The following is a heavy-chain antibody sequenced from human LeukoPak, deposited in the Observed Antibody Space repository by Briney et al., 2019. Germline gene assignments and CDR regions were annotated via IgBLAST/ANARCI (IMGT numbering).Heavy chain of an antibody. CDR1: GASISNDY. D-gene: IGHD2-8*02. J-gene: IGHJ4*02. Sequence: SETLSLTCSASGASISNDYWSWIRQSPGKGLVWIGYVSYSGSTNYNPSLKSRVTISVDTSKNQFSLKLSSVTAADTAVYYCASGDTWYYFDFWGQGTLVTVSS. CDR3: ASGDTWYYFDF. V-gene: IGHV4-59*01. CDR2: VSYSGST.